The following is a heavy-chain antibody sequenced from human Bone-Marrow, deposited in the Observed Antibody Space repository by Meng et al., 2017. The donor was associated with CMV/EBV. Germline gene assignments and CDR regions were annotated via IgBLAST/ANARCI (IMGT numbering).Heavy chain of an antibody. CDR1: GFTFSSYG. Sequence: GESLKISCAASGFTFSSYGMHWVRQAPGKGLEWVAFIRYDGSNKYYADSVKGRFTISRDNSKNTLYLQMNSLRAEDTAVYYCAKEGDSSFFSYYYGRDVWGQGNTVNV. J-gene: IGHJ6*02. CDR3: AKEGDSSFFSYYYGRDV. CDR2: IRYDGSNK. V-gene: IGHV3-30*02. D-gene: IGHD6-19*01.